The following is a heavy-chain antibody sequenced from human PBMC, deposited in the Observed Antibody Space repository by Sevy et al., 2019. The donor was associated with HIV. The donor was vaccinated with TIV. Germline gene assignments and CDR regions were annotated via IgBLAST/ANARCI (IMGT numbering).Heavy chain of an antibody. J-gene: IGHJ6*02. D-gene: IGHD3-22*01. CDR1: GLTFSTYA. CDR3: AGERTYYYDSSGSDYGYYGMDV. Sequence: GGSLRLSCAASGLTFSTYAMHWVRQAPGKGLEWVAVISYDGSIKYSADSVKGRFTISRGNSKNTRYLQMNSLRPEDTAVYYCAGERTYYYDSSGSDYGYYGMDVWGQGATVTVSS. CDR2: ISYDGSIK. V-gene: IGHV3-30*04.